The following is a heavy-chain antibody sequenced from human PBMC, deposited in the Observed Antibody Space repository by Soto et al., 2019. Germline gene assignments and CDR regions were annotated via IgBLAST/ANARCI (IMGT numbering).Heavy chain of an antibody. D-gene: IGHD3-22*01. J-gene: IGHJ3*02. V-gene: IGHV1-69*13. CDR1: GGTFSSYA. CDR2: IIPIFGTA. CDR3: ARDLCYYDSSASRNAFDI. Sequence: GASVKVSCKASGGTFSSYAISWVRQAPGQGLEWMGGIIPIFGTANYAQKFQGRVTITADESTSTAYMELSSLRSEDTAVYYCARDLCYYDSSASRNAFDIWGQGTMVTVSS.